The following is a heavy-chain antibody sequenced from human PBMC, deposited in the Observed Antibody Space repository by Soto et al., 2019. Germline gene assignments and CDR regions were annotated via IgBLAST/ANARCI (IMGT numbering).Heavy chain of an antibody. CDR3: ARIRSGDCGDYLVDY. CDR2: IFSNDEK. Sequence: QVTLKESGPVLVKPTETLTLTCTVSGFSLSNARMGVSWIRQPPGKALEWLAHIFSNDEKSYSTSLKSRLTISKDTSKSRVVLTMTNMDPVDTATYYCARIRSGDCGDYLVDYWGQGTLVTVSS. D-gene: IGHD4-17*01. V-gene: IGHV2-26*01. CDR1: GFSLSNARMG. J-gene: IGHJ4*02.